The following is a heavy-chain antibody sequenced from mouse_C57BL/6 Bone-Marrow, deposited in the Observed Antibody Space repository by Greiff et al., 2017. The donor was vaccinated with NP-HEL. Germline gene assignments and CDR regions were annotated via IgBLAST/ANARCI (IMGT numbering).Heavy chain of an antibody. D-gene: IGHD1-1*01. V-gene: IGHV14-2*01. J-gene: IGHJ4*01. CDR3: ARDYGRFYYYAMDY. CDR1: GFNIKDYY. CDR2: IDPEDGET. Sequence: EVKLMESGAELVKPGASVKLSCTASGFNIKDYYMHWVKQRTEQGLEWIGRIDPEDGETKYAPKFQGKATITADTSSNTAYLQLSSLTSEDTAVYYCARDYGRFYYYAMDYWGQGTSVTVSS.